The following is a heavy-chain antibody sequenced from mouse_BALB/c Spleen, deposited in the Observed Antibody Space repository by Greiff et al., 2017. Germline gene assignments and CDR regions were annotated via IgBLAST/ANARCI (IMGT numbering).Heavy chain of an antibody. CDR2: IYPGDGDT. CDR3: ARRNTTVVGDY. Sequence: QVQLKESGAELVRPGSSVKISCKASGYAFSSYWMNWVKQRPGQGLEWIGQIYPGDGDTNYNGKFKGKATLTADKSSSTAYMQLSSLTSEDSAVYFCARRNTTVVGDYWGQGTTLTVSS. CDR1: GYAFSSYW. V-gene: IGHV1-80*01. D-gene: IGHD1-1*01. J-gene: IGHJ2*01.